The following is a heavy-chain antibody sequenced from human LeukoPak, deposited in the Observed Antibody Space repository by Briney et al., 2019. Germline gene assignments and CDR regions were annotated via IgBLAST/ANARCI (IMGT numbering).Heavy chain of an antibody. Sequence: GGSLRLSCAASGFTVSSNYMSWIRQAPGKGLEWVSYISSSGSTIHYADSVKGRFTISRDNAKNSLYLQMNSLRAEDTAVYYCARESGYSAWVDYWGQGTLVTVSS. V-gene: IGHV3-11*01. CDR2: ISSSGSTI. CDR3: ARESGYSAWVDY. J-gene: IGHJ4*02. CDR1: GFTVSSNY. D-gene: IGHD3-22*01.